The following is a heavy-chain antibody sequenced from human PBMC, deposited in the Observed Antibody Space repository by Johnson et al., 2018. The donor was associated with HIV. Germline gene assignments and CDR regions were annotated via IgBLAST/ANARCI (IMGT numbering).Heavy chain of an antibody. CDR3: AKDGRDDLRACDI. J-gene: IGHJ3*02. V-gene: IGHV3-30*02. D-gene: IGHD5-24*01. CDR1: GFTFSNYG. Sequence: QVQLVESVGGVVQPGGSLRLSCAASGFTFSNYGMHWVRQAPGKGLEWVAFIRYDGSDKYYEDSVKGRFTVSRDNSKNTLYLQMNGLGPEDTAVYYCAKDGRDDLRACDIWGQGTMVTVSS. CDR2: IRYDGSDK.